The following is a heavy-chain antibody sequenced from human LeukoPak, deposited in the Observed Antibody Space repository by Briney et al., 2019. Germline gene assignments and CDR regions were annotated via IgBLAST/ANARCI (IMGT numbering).Heavy chain of an antibody. V-gene: IGHV3-11*04. D-gene: IGHD3-10*01. Sequence: PGGSLRLSCAASGFTFSDYYMAWIRQAPGRGLEWVSYIVRSSGSTTYYADSVKGRFTISRDDAKNSLFLQMNSLRAEDTAVYYCAKLGRNYFDYWGQGTLVTVSS. CDR1: GFTFSDYY. CDR2: IVRSSGSTT. J-gene: IGHJ4*02. CDR3: AKLGRNYFDY.